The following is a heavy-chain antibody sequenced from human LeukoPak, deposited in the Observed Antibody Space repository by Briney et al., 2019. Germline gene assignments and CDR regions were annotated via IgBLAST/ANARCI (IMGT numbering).Heavy chain of an antibody. V-gene: IGHV3-30*18. Sequence: PGRSLRLSCAASGFTFSTYAMHWVRQAPGKGLEWVAVISYDGSNKYYADSVKGRFTISRDNSKNTLYLQMNTLRAEDTAVYYCAKDVSWNWFDPWGQGILVTVSS. CDR1: GFTFSTYA. CDR3: AKDVSWNWFDP. J-gene: IGHJ5*02. CDR2: ISYDGSNK.